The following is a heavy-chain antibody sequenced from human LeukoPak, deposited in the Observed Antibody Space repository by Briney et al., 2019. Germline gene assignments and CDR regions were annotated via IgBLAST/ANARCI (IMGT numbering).Heavy chain of an antibody. V-gene: IGHV4-39*01. CDR2: IYYSGST. J-gene: IGHJ5*02. CDR3: ATLSLLLWFGELRYNWFDP. D-gene: IGHD3-10*01. CDR1: GDSISSSSYY. Sequence: SETLSLTCTVSGDSISSSSYYWGWIRQPPGKGLEWIGSIYYSGSTSYNPSLKSRVTMSVDTSKNQFSLKLRSVTAADTAVYYCATLSLLLWFGELRYNWFDPWGQGTLVTVSS.